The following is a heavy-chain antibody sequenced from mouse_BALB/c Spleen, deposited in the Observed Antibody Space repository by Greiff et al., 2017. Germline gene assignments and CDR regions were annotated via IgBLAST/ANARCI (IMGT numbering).Heavy chain of an antibody. CDR3: ARGYGNYVRFAY. CDR2: ISDGGSYT. D-gene: IGHD2-10*02. CDR1: GFTFSDYY. V-gene: IGHV5-4*02. J-gene: IGHJ3*01. Sequence: EVHLVESGGGLVKPGGSLKLSCAASGFTFSDYYMYWVRQTPEKRLEWVATISDGGSYTYYPDSVKGRFTISRDNAKNNLYLQMSSLKSEDTAMDYCARGYGNYVRFAYWGQGTLVTVSA.